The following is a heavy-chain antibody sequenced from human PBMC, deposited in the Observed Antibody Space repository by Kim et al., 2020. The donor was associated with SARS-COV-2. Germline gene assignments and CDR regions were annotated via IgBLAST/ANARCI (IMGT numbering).Heavy chain of an antibody. CDR2: INYNSGRI. D-gene: IGHD6-25*01. Sequence: GGSLRLSCAASGFSFDDSAMHWVRQAPGKGLEWVSGINYNSGRIGYADSVKGRFTISRDNAKKSLYLQMNSLRDEDTALYYCAKARLTDSTWVDPWGQGTLVTVSS. J-gene: IGHJ5*02. V-gene: IGHV3-9*01. CDR3: AKARLTDSTWVDP. CDR1: GFSFDDSA.